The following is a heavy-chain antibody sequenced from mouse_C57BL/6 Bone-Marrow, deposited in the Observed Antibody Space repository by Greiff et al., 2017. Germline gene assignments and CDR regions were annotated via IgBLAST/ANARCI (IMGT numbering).Heavy chain of an antibody. CDR2: IDPSDSET. Sequence: QVHVKQPGAELVRPGSSVKLSCKASGYTFTSYWMHWVKQRPIQGLEWIGNIDPSDSETHYNQKFKDKATLTVDKSSSTAYMQLSSLTSEDSAVYYCARERRSLITTVVRYFDVWGTGTTVTVSS. V-gene: IGHV1-52*01. CDR1: GYTFTSYW. CDR3: ARERRSLITTVVRYFDV. J-gene: IGHJ1*03. D-gene: IGHD1-1*01.